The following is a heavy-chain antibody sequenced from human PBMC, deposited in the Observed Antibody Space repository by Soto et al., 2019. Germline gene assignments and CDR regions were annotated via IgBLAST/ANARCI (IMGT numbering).Heavy chain of an antibody. CDR2: INHSGST. CDR1: GGSFSGYY. V-gene: IGHV4-34*01. Sequence: QVQLQQWGAGLLKPSETLSLTCAVYGGSFSGYYWSWIRQPPGKGLEWIGEINHSGSTNYNPSLKSRVTISVDTSKNQFSLKLGSVTAADTAVYYCARGRGEQLVPGRAFDIWGQGTMVTVSS. CDR3: ARGRGEQLVPGRAFDI. D-gene: IGHD6-6*01. J-gene: IGHJ3*02.